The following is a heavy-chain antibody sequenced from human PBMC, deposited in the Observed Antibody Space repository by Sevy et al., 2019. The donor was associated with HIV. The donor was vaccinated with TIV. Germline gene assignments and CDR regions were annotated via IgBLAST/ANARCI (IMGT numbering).Heavy chain of an antibody. CDR1: GGSISSYF. V-gene: IGHV4-59*01. Sequence: SETLSLTCSVSGGSISSYFWTWVRPSPGKGLEWIGNIYFTGNTDYSPSLKSRVTLSLDTSKSQFSLTLKSVTAADTAIYFSARDSTTRPRVLDYWGQGTLVTVSS. CDR2: IYFTGNT. J-gene: IGHJ4*02. CDR3: ARDSTTRPRVLDY. D-gene: IGHD1-1*01.